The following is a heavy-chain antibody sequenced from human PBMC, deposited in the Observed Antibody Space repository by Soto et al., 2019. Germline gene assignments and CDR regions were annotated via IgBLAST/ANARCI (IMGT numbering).Heavy chain of an antibody. D-gene: IGHD5-12*01. V-gene: IGHV3-23*01. CDR2: ISGRGDST. J-gene: IGHJ4*02. CDR1: GLTFSRYA. Sequence: EVQLLESGGGLVQPGGSLRLSCAASGLTFSRYAMRWVRQAPGKGLEWVSGISGRGDSTYYADSVKGRFTISRDNSNNTLSLHMNNLGAEDTAIYYCAKAFYREEDGYNSFDYWGQGTLVTFSS. CDR3: AKAFYREEDGYNSFDY.